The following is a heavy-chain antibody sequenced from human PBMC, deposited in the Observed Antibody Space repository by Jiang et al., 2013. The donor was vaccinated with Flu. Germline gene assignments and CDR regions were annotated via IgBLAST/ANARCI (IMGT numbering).Heavy chain of an antibody. J-gene: IGHJ4*02. CDR1: GFTFSSHA. D-gene: IGHD5-18*01. V-gene: IGHV3-23*01. CDR2: ISGSGGST. Sequence: VRLSCAASGFTFSSHAMSWVRQAPGKGLEWVSAISGSGGSTYYADSVKGRFTISRDNSKNTLYLQMNSLRAEDTAVYYCAKDGDTAMETPNYYFDYWGQGTLVTVSS. CDR3: AKDGDTAMETPNYYFDY.